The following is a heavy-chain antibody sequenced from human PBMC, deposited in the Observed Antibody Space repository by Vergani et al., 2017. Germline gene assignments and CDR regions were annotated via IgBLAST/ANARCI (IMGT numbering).Heavy chain of an antibody. J-gene: IGHJ6*02. D-gene: IGHD3-10*01. Sequence: EVQLVESGGGLVQPGGSLRLSCAASGFTFSSYAMSWVRQAPGKGLEWVSAISGSGGSTYYADSVKGRFTISRDNSKNTLYLQMNSLRAEDTAVYYCAKYPPSDFLGSDYYYYGMDVWGQGTTVTVSS. CDR1: GFTFSSYA. CDR2: ISGSGGST. CDR3: AKYPPSDFLGSDYYYYGMDV. V-gene: IGHV3-23*04.